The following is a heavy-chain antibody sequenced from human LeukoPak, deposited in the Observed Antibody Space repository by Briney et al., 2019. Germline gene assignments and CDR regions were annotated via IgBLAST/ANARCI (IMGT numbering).Heavy chain of an antibody. CDR1: GGTFSSYA. CDR3: ASPGPMYAFDI. V-gene: IGHV1-69*04. Sequence: SVKVSCKASGGTFSSYAISWVRQAPGQGLEWMGRIIPILGIANYAQKFQGRVTITADKSTSTAYMELSSLRAEDTAVYYCASPGPMYAFDIWGQGTMVTVSS. CDR2: IIPILGIA. D-gene: IGHD3-10*02. J-gene: IGHJ3*02.